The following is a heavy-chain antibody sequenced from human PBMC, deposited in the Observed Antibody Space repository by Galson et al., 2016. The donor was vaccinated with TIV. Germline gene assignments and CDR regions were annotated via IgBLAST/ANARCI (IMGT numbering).Heavy chain of an antibody. Sequence: SVKVSCKASGYTFTDYYIHWVRQAPGQGLEWMGGIIPLSHTPSYAQKYHDRVTIVADKSTGTVDMERRSLRSEDTAVYYCANLQNTYRCDSWGRGTLVTVSS. CDR1: GYTFTDYY. V-gene: IGHV1-69*06. CDR3: ANLQNTYRCDS. D-gene: IGHD2/OR15-2a*01. CDR2: IIPLSHTP. J-gene: IGHJ4*02.